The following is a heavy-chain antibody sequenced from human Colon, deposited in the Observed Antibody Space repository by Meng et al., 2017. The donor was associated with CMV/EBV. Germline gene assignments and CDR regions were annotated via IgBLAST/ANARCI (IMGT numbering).Heavy chain of an antibody. Sequence: GGLLRPPCAAPGSTFSNYWMHWVRQAPGKGLEWVAVITGHDGSSFYADSVRGRFLIFKDTVEDTLYLQMNSLRVEDTALYYCVKGGWLDDFGPGTLVTVSS. V-gene: IGHV3-74*01. J-gene: IGHJ4*02. CDR2: ITGHDGSS. D-gene: IGHD2-15*01. CDR3: VKGGWLDD. CDR1: GSTFSNYW.